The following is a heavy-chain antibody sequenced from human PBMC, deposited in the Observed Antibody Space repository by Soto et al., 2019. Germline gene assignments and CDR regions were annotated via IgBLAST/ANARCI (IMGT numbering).Heavy chain of an antibody. D-gene: IGHD2-2*01. V-gene: IGHV3-23*01. CDR1: GITFSSYA. CDR2: ISGIGVGT. Sequence: EVQLLESGGGLVQPGGSLRLACAASGITFSSYAMMWVRQAPGKGLEWGSAISGIGVGTYYADSVKGRFTISRDNSQNTLYLQMISLRAEDTAVYYCARDPIIGPGIAFYIWGQGTLVTVSS. CDR3: ARDPIIGPGIAFYI. J-gene: IGHJ3*02.